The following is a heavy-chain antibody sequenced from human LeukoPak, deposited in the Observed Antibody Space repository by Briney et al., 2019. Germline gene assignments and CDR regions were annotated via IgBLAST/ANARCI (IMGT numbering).Heavy chain of an antibody. CDR2: IWYDGSNK. Sequence: GGSLRLSCAASGFTFSSYGMHWVRQAPGKGLEWVAVIWYDGSNKYYADSVKGRFTISRDNSKNTLYLQMNSLRAEDTAVYYCARVGAIAVAVDFDYWGQGTLVTVSS. D-gene: IGHD6-19*01. J-gene: IGHJ4*02. CDR1: GFTFSSYG. V-gene: IGHV3-33*01. CDR3: ARVGAIAVAVDFDY.